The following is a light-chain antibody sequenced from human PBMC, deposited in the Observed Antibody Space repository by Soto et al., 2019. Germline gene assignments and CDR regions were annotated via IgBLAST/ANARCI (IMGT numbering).Light chain of an antibody. Sequence: EIVLTQSPGTPSLSPGERATLSCRASQSVSSNYLAWYQQKPGQAPRLLIYDASRGATGIPDRFSGSGSGTDFTLTISRLEPEDFAVYYCHQYGSSPRTFGQGTKVEIK. J-gene: IGKJ1*01. CDR2: DAS. V-gene: IGKV3-20*01. CDR3: HQYGSSPRT. CDR1: QSVSSNY.